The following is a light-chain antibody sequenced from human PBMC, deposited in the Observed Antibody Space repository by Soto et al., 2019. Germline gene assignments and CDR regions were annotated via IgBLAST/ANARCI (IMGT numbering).Light chain of an antibody. CDR1: QHNENY. Sequence: DIVMTQSPDSLAVSLGERATINCKSSQHNENYLAWYQQKAGQPPKLLIDWASTRASGVPERFTGSGSGTDFRLTISSLHSGDLSVYYCQHYYNSWTVGQGTQVEI. J-gene: IGKJ1*01. CDR2: WAS. V-gene: IGKV4-1*01. CDR3: QHYYNSWT.